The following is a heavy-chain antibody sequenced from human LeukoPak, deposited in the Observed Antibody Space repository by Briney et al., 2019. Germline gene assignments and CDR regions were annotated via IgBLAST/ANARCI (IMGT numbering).Heavy chain of an antibody. J-gene: IGHJ4*02. V-gene: IGHV3-74*01. CDR2: INSDGGTT. D-gene: IGHD3-10*01. CDR3: ATDYYVSGSYYRLFY. Sequence: GGSLRLSCGASGFTFGTSWMHWVRQAPGKGLVWVSGINSDGGTTTYADSVKGPFTITRDNGKNPLYLQMNNLRAEDTSIYYCATDYYVSGSYYRLFYWGQGTLVTVSS. CDR1: GFTFGTSW.